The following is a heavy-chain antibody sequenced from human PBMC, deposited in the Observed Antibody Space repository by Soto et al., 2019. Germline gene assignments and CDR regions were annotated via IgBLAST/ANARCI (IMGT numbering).Heavy chain of an antibody. CDR1: GFTFSDYS. J-gene: IGHJ5*02. CDR3: ARGTTVGDNWFDP. CDR2: ISSGSDYI. Sequence: EVQLVESGGGLVKPGGSLRLSCAASGFTFSDYSMNWVRQAPRKGLEWVSSISSGSDYIYYADSVKGRFTVSRDTAKNSLYLQMNSLRAEDTAVYYCARGTTVGDNWFDPWGQGTMVTVSS. D-gene: IGHD3-10*01. V-gene: IGHV3-21*01.